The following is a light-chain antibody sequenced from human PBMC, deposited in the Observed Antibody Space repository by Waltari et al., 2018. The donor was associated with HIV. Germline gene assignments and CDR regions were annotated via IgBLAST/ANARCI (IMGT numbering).Light chain of an antibody. V-gene: IGLV3-1*01. CDR3: QAWDSGTVV. J-gene: IGLJ2*01. CDR2: EDN. Sequence: SYELAPPPSVSVSLGQSASISCSRAKLGAHYVSWYSQRPGQSPVLVFYEDNKRPSGIPERCAGSNSGDTGTLTISGTQAVDEADYYCQAWDSGTVVFGGGTKLTVL. CDR1: KLGAHY.